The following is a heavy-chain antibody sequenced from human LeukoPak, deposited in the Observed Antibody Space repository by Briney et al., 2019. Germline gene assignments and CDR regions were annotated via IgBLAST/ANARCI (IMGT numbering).Heavy chain of an antibody. V-gene: IGHV1-18*01. CDR2: ISAYNGNT. CDR3: ARDSRRVAGTFPTSDY. D-gene: IGHD6-19*01. CDR1: GYTFTSYG. J-gene: IGHJ4*02. Sequence: ASVKVSCKASGYTFTSYGISWVRQAPGQGLEWMGWISAYNGNTDYAQKLQGRVTMTTDTSTSTAYMELRSLRSDDTAVYYCARDSRRVAGTFPTSDYWGQGTLVTVSS.